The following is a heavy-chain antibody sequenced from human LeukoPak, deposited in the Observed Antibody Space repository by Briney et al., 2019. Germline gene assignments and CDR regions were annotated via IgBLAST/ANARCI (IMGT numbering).Heavy chain of an antibody. CDR1: GFRFSDYW. Sequence: GGSLRLSCVVSGFRFSDYWMHWVRKAPGKGLVWVSGIKTDGSDRRYADFVTGRFTISRDNSKNTLYLQMNSLRAEDTAVYYCARDLVGRYYAMDVWGPGTTVTVSS. CDR3: ARDLVGRYYAMDV. V-gene: IGHV3-74*01. D-gene: IGHD2-21*01. J-gene: IGHJ6*02. CDR2: IKTDGSDR.